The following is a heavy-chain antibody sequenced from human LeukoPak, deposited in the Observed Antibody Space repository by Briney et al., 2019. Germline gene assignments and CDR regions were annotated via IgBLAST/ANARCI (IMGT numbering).Heavy chain of an antibody. D-gene: IGHD4-17*01. Sequence: ASVKVSCKVSGYTLTELSMHWVRQAPGKGLEWMGGFDPEDGETICAQKFQGGVTMTEDTSTDTAYMELSSLRSEDTAVYYCATGPPGVTTRYFDYWGQGTLVTVSS. CDR3: ATGPPGVTTRYFDY. CDR2: FDPEDGET. CDR1: GYTLTELS. J-gene: IGHJ4*02. V-gene: IGHV1-24*01.